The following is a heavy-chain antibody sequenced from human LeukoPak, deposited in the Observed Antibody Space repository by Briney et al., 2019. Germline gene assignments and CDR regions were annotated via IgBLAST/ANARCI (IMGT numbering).Heavy chain of an antibody. D-gene: IGHD4-17*01. CDR3: AKERQTGDYFTSDY. V-gene: IGHV3-23*01. CDR2: INGRGNT. Sequence: GGSLRLSCAASGFTFSSYTMSWVRQAPGEGLEWLSAINGRGNTYYAGSVKGRFTISRDNSENTLYLQMNSLTVVDTAVYFCAKERQTGDYFTSDYWGQGTLVTVSS. CDR1: GFTFSSYT. J-gene: IGHJ4*02.